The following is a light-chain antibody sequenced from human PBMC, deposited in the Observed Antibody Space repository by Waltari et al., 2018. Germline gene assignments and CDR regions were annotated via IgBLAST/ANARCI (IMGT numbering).Light chain of an antibody. CDR1: SSDVGGYNY. Sequence: QSALTQPASVSWSPGQSITISCTGTSSDVGGYNYVSWYQQHPDKAPKLMIYDVNNRASGVSNRFSGSKSGNTASLTISGLQAEDEADYYCSSYTSSSTLFGGGTKLTVL. CDR3: SSYTSSSTL. V-gene: IGLV2-14*03. J-gene: IGLJ2*01. CDR2: DVN.